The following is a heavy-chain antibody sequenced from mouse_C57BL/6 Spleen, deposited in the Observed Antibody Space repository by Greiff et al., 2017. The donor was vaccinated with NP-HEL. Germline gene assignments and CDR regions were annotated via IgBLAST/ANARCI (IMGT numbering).Heavy chain of an antibody. Sequence: QVQLQQSGAELMKPGASVKLSCKATGYTFTGYWIEWVKQRPGHGLEWIGEILPGGGSTNYNEKFKGKATFTADPSSNTAYMQLSSLTTEDSAIYYCARSYYGSRRFAYWGKGTLVTVAA. D-gene: IGHD1-1*01. J-gene: IGHJ3*01. V-gene: IGHV1-9*01. CDR1: GYTFTGYW. CDR2: ILPGGGST. CDR3: ARSYYGSRRFAY.